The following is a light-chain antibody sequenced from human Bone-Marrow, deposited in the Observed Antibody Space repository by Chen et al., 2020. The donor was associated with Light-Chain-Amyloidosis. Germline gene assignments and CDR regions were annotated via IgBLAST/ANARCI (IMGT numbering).Light chain of an antibody. J-gene: IGKJ2*01. CDR2: AAS. CDR1: QSLNTY. V-gene: IGKV1-39*01. CDR3: QQSYIAPYT. Sequence: DIQMTQSPSSLSASVGDRVTVTCRASQSLNTYLNWYKHKPGKAPKLLIYAASTLQSGVPSRFSGSGSGTDFTLTITNLQAEDFATYYCQQSYIAPYTFGQGTMLEIK.